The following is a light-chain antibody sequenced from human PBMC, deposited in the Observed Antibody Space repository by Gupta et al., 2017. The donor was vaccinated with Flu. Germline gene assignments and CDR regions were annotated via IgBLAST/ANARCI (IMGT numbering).Light chain of an antibody. J-gene: IGKJ3*01. CDR2: GAS. CDR3: QQYGSSPIT. Sequence: EIELTQSAGTLSLSPGERATLSCRASQSVSSSYLAWYQQKPGQAPRLLIYGASSRATGIPDRFSGSGSGTDFTLTISRLEPEDFAVYYCQQYGSSPITFGPGTKVDIK. CDR1: QSVSSSY. V-gene: IGKV3-20*01.